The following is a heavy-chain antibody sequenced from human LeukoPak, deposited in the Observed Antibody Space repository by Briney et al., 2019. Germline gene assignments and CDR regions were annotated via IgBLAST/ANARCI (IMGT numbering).Heavy chain of an antibody. CDR1: GFTFSSYG. CDR3: ARDLPDSSGFDY. Sequence: GRSLRLSCAASGFTFSSYGMHWVRQAPGKGLEWVAVISYDGSNKYYADSVKGRFTISRDNSKNTLYLQMNSLRAEDTAVYYCARDLPDSSGFDYWGQGTLVTVSS. CDR2: ISYDGSNK. V-gene: IGHV3-30*03. D-gene: IGHD3-22*01. J-gene: IGHJ4*02.